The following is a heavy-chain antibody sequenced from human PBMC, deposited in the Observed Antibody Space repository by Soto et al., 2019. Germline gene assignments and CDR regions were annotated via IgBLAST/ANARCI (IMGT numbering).Heavy chain of an antibody. D-gene: IGHD6-13*01. CDR2: IYYSGST. Sequence: SETLSLTCTVSGGSISSSSYYWGWIRQPPGKGLEWIGSIYYSGSTYYNPSLKSRVTISVDTSKNQFSLKLSSVTAADTAVYYCASGAAAGTFYWGQGTLVTDSS. J-gene: IGHJ4*02. CDR3: ASGAAAGTFY. CDR1: GGSISSSSYY. V-gene: IGHV4-39*01.